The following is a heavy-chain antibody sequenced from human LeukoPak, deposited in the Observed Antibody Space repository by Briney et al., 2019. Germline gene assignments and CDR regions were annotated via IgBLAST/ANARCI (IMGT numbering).Heavy chain of an antibody. V-gene: IGHV3-74*01. Sequence: GGSLRLSWAASGFTFSSYWMHWVGQAPGKGLVWVSHVNNDGSRTTYADSVKGRFTVSRDNAKNTLYLQMNSLRAEDTAVYYCVRSGFCSGADCRGAFDVWGQGTMVTVSS. CDR1: GFTFSSYW. CDR2: VNNDGSRT. CDR3: VRSGFCSGADCRGAFDV. J-gene: IGHJ3*01. D-gene: IGHD2-15*01.